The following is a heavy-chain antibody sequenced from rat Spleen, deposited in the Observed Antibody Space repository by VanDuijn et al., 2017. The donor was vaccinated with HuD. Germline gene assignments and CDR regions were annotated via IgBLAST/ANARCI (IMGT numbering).Heavy chain of an antibody. CDR2: ISYDGSST. Sequence: EVQLVESGGGLVQPGRSLKLSCAASGFTFSDYNMAWVRQAPKKGLEWVATISYDGSSTYYRDSVKGRFTISRDNAKSTLYLQMDSLRSEDTATYYCARRGYYVMDAWGQGASVTVSS. V-gene: IGHV5-7*01. CDR1: GFTFSDYN. J-gene: IGHJ4*01. CDR3: ARRGYYVMDA.